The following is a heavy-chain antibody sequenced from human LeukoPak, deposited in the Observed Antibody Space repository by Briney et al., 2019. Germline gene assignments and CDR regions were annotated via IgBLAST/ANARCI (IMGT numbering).Heavy chain of an antibody. D-gene: IGHD3-22*01. Sequence: GGSLRLSSAASGFTFSSYGMHWVRQAPGKGLEWVAFIRYDGSNKYYADSVKGRFTISRDNSKNTLYLQMNSLRAEDTAVYYCARGRRQDYYDSSGYYSPFEWGQGTLVTVSS. CDR3: ARGRRQDYYDSSGYYSPFE. J-gene: IGHJ4*02. CDR1: GFTFSSYG. CDR2: IRYDGSNK. V-gene: IGHV3-30*02.